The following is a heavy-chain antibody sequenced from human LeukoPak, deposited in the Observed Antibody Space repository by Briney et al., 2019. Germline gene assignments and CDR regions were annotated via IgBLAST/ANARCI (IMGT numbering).Heavy chain of an antibody. D-gene: IGHD3-10*01. CDR3: ARDVVRAPNWFDP. CDR2: ISCYNGDT. J-gene: IGHJ5*02. Sequence: ASVKVSCKASGYTFNHHGISWVRQAPGQGLEWMGWISCYNGDTNYAQNLQGRVTMSTDTSTSTAYMELRSLRSDDTAVYYCARDVVRAPNWFDPWGQGTLVTVSS. CDR1: GYTFNHHG. V-gene: IGHV1-18*01.